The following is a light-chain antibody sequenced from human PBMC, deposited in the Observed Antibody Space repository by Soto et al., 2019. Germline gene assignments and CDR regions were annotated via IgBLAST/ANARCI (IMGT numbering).Light chain of an antibody. CDR2: DAY. CDR3: QQYDTFPIT. Sequence: FQITHSPSYLSPSVVYRVTTTCQASQDSNRYLNWYQQKPGKAPKLLIYDAYNLETGVPSRFSGSGSGTNFTFTISGLQPEDIATYYCQQYDTFPITFGQGTRLENK. CDR1: QDSNRY. V-gene: IGKV1-33*01. J-gene: IGKJ5*01.